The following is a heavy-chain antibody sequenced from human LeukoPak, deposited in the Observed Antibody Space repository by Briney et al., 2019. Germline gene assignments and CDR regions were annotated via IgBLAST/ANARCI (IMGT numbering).Heavy chain of an antibody. CDR1: GYTLTELS. CDR3: ATASPRYCSGGSCNAGCDHAFDI. Sequence: SGKVSCKVSGYTLTELSMHWVRQAPGKGLEWMGGFDPEDGETIYAQKFQGRVTMTEDTSTDTAYMELSSLRSEDTAVYYCATASPRYCSGGSCNAGCDHAFDIWGQGTMVTVSS. J-gene: IGHJ3*02. V-gene: IGHV1-24*01. D-gene: IGHD2-15*01. CDR2: FDPEDGET.